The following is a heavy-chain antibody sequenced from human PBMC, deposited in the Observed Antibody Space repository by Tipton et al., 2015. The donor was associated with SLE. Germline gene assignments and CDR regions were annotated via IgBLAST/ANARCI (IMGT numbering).Heavy chain of an antibody. CDR1: GGSISSPKW. D-gene: IGHD2-8*02. CDR2: ISYSGST. Sequence: TLSLTCAVSGGSISSPKWWSWVRQPPGKGLEWIGYISYSGSTNYNSSLKSRLTISVDTSKNQFSLKLSSVTAADTAVYYCARDVGGYNTGWFPYYFDYWGQGTLVTVSS. V-gene: IGHV4-4*02. CDR3: ARDVGGYNTGWFPYYFDY. J-gene: IGHJ4*02.